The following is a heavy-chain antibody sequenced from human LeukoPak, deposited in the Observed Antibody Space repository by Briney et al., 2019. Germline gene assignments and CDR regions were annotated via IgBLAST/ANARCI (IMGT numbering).Heavy chain of an antibody. Sequence: SETLSLTCAVSGYSISSGYYWGWIRQPPGKGLEWIGRIYHSGSTYYNPSLKSRVTRSVDTSKTKFYLKLSSVTAADTAVYYCARIIGQYCSSTSYPFDPWGQGTLVTVSS. V-gene: IGHV4-38-2*01. CDR1: GYSISSGYY. D-gene: IGHD2-2*01. J-gene: IGHJ5*02. CDR2: IYHSGST. CDR3: ARIIGQYCSSTSYPFDP.